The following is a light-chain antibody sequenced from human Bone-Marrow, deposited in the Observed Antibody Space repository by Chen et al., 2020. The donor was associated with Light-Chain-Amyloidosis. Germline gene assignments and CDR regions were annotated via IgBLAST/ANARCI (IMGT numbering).Light chain of an antibody. Sequence: SYELTQPPSVSVSPGHTARITCSGDDLPTKYAYWYQQKPGQAPVLVIHRDTERPSGISERFSGSSSGTTATLTISGVQAEDEADYHCQSADSSGTYEVIFGGGTKLTGL. J-gene: IGLJ2*01. V-gene: IGLV3-25*03. CDR1: DLPTKY. CDR3: QSADSSGTYEVI. CDR2: RDT.